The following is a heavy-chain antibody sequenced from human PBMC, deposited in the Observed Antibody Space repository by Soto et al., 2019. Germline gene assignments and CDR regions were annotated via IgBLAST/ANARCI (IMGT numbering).Heavy chain of an antibody. CDR1: GGSISSSNW. J-gene: IGHJ4*02. D-gene: IGHD3-10*01. CDR2: IYHSGTT. V-gene: IGHV4-4*02. CDR3: ARRWGEGRVDG. Sequence: QVQLQESGPGLVKPSGILSLTCAVSGGSISSSNWWSWVRQPPGKGLEWIGEIYHSGTTNYNPSLKRRVTMAVDKSMNQFALKLSSVPAADTDVYSCARRWGEGRVDGWGQGTLVTVSS.